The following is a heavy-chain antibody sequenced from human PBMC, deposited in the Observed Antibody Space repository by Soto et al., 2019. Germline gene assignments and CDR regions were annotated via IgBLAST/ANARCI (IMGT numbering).Heavy chain of an antibody. V-gene: IGHV4-34*01. CDR3: ARGYDTALAPIF. Sequence: SETLSLTCAFYCGSFISYHWSWIRQTPGKGLEWIGEINHLTTTNYNPSLKSRVIISLDTPKNQFSLKLSSVTAADTAVYYCARGYDTALAPIFWGQGILVTVSS. CDR2: INHLTTT. CDR1: CGSFISYH. J-gene: IGHJ4*02. D-gene: IGHD5-18*01.